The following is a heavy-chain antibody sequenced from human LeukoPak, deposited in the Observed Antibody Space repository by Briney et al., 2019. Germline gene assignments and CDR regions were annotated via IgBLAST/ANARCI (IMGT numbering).Heavy chain of an antibody. CDR2: INPNSGGT. D-gene: IGHD6-13*01. V-gene: IGHV1-2*02. J-gene: IGHJ4*02. CDR1: GYTFTGYY. CDR3: ARDRWGSSWFFDY. Sequence: GASVKVSCKASGYTFTGYYMHWVRQAPGQGLEWMGWINPNSGGTNYAQKFQGRVTMTRDTSISTAYMELSRLRSDDTAVYDCARDRWGSSWFFDYWGQGTLVTVSS.